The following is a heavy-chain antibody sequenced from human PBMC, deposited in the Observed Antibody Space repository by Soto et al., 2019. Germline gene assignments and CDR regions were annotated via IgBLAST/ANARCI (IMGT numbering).Heavy chain of an antibody. Sequence: GGSLRLSCTASGFTFGDYAMSWFRQAPGKGLEWVGFIRSKAYGGTTEYAASVKGRFTISRDDSKSIAYLQMNSLKTEDTAVYYCTRDMSNYDFWSGYYPSFDYWGQGTLVTVSS. CDR1: GFTFGDYA. CDR3: TRDMSNYDFWSGYYPSFDY. D-gene: IGHD3-3*01. CDR2: IRSKAYGGTT. V-gene: IGHV3-49*03. J-gene: IGHJ4*02.